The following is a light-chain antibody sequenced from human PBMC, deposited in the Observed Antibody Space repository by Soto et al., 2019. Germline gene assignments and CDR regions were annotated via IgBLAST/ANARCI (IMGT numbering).Light chain of an antibody. Sequence: QSALTQPASVSGSPGQSITISCTGTSSDVGGYNYVSWYQQHPGKAPKLMIYAVTDRPSGVSSRFSGSKSGNTASLTISGLQAEGEADYYCSSYTSSSTLFGTGTKLTVL. CDR1: SSDVGGYNY. V-gene: IGLV2-14*01. CDR3: SSYTSSSTL. CDR2: AVT. J-gene: IGLJ1*01.